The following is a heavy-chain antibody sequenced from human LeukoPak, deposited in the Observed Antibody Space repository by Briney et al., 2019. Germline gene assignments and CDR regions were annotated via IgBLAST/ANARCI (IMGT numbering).Heavy chain of an antibody. J-gene: IGHJ3*02. CDR1: EFTFSSYS. D-gene: IGHD3-22*01. Sequence: GGSLRLSCAASEFTFSSYSMNWVRQAPGKGLEWVSYITNSGDSKSYADSVKGRFTISRDNTKNSLYLQMNGLRAEDTAVYYCAKDRDSSGYIYDAFDIWGQGTMVTVSS. CDR2: ITNSGDSK. V-gene: IGHV3-48*01. CDR3: AKDRDSSGYIYDAFDI.